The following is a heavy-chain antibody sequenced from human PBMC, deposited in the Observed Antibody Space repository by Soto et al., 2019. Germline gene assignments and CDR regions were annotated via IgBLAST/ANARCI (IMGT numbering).Heavy chain of an antibody. CDR3: ASPDPYYGMDV. V-gene: IGHV3-30-3*01. J-gene: IGHJ6*02. Sequence: PGGSLRLSCAASGFTFSSYAMHWVRQAPGKGLEWVAVISYDGSNKYYADSVKGRFTISRDNSKNTLYLQMNSLRAEDTAVYYCASPDPYYGMDVWGQGTTVTVSS. CDR2: ISYDGSNK. CDR1: GFTFSSYA.